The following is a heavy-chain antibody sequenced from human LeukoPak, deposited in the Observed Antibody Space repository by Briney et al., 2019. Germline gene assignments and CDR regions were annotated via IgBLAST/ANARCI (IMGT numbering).Heavy chain of an antibody. CDR1: GGSISSGSYY. Sequence: PSQTLSLTCTVSGGSISSGSYYWSWIRQPAGKGLEWIGRIYTSGSTNYNPSLKSRVTISVDTSKNQFSLKLSSVTAADTAVYYCARESPYSSSSWNYYYYMDVWGKGTTVTVSS. CDR2: IYTSGST. V-gene: IGHV4-61*02. CDR3: ARESPYSSSSWNYYYYMDV. J-gene: IGHJ6*03. D-gene: IGHD6-6*01.